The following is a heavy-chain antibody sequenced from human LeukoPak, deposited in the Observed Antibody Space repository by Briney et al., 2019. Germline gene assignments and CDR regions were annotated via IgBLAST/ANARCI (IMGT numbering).Heavy chain of an antibody. CDR2: IYSGGST. V-gene: IGHV3-66*01. CDR3: ARGINYQFFLDN. D-gene: IGHD1-7*01. CDR1: EFTVSNNF. Sequence: GGSLRLSCAVSEFTVSNNFMSWVRQAPGKGLEGVSLIYSGGSTHYADSVKGRFTISRDNFKNTLYLEMDSLRAEDTAGYYCARGINYQFFLDNWGQGTLVAVSS. J-gene: IGHJ4*02.